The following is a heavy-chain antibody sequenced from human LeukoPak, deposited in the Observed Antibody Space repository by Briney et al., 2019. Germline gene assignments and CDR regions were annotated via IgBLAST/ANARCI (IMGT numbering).Heavy chain of an antibody. Sequence: GGSLRLSCAASGFTFSSYEMNWVRQAPGKGLEWVSYISSSGSTIYYADSVKGRFTISRDNAKNSLYLQMNSLRAEDTAVYYCARDPTVTRDYYYYYYMDVWGKGTTVTISS. J-gene: IGHJ6*03. CDR2: ISSSGSTI. V-gene: IGHV3-48*03. CDR3: ARDPTVTRDYYYYYYMDV. CDR1: GFTFSSYE. D-gene: IGHD4-17*01.